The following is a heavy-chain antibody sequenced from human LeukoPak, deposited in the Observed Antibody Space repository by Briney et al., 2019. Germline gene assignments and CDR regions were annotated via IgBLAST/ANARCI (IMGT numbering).Heavy chain of an antibody. D-gene: IGHD5-12*01. Sequence: PGGSLRLSCAASGFTFSIYCMTWVRQAPGRGLEWVANIKGDGSEKYYADSVRGQFTISRDNAKNSLYLQMNSLRAEDTAVYYCAMFCLVAAIDSWGQGTLVTVSS. CDR3: AMFCLVAAIDS. CDR1: GFTFSIYC. CDR2: IKGDGSEK. V-gene: IGHV3-7*02. J-gene: IGHJ4*02.